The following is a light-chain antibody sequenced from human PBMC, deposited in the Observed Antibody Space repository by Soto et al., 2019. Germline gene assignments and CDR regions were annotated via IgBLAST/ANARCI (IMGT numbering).Light chain of an antibody. CDR1: QSVSSN. CDR3: QQYASSPRT. CDR2: DAS. J-gene: IGKJ1*01. V-gene: IGKV3D-15*01. Sequence: EIVMTQSPATLSVSPGERATLSCRASQSVSSNLAWYQQKPGQAPRLLIYDASNRATGIPARFSGSGSGTDFTLTISSLEPEDFAVYYCQQYASSPRTFGQGTKVDIK.